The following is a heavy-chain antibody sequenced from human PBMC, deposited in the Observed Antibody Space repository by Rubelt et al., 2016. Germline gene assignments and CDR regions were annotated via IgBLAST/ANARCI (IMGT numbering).Heavy chain of an antibody. Sequence: ADSVKGRFTISRDNSKNTLYLQMNSLRAEDTAVYYCARLLAARPGDYYYYGMDVWGQGTTVTVSS. J-gene: IGHJ6*02. D-gene: IGHD6-6*01. V-gene: IGHV3-30*07. CDR3: ARLLAARPGDYYYYGMDV.